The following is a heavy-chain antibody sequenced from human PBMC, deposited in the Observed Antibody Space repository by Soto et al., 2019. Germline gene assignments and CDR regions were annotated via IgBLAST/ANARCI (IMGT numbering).Heavy chain of an antibody. J-gene: IGHJ6*02. CDR2: ISTYNGDT. CDR1: GYTFTNYN. Sequence: ASVKVSCKSSGYTFTNYNIHWVRQAPGQRLEWMGWISTYNGDTNYAQTFQGRVTMTTDTSTSTVHMEVRSLRSDDTAVYYCTREGVAPYYYYGMDVWGQGTPVTVSS. CDR3: TREGVAPYYYYGMDV. D-gene: IGHD5-12*01. V-gene: IGHV1-18*04.